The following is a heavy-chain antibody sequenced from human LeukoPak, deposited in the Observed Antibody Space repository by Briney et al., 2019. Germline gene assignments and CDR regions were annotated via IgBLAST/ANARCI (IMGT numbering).Heavy chain of an antibody. CDR3: LRVAAGGILGDS. V-gene: IGHV4-34*01. D-gene: IGHD3-16*02. CDR1: AGSLSGYY. Sequence: SETLSLTCAVYAGSLSGYYCTWIRPPPGKGLEWIGEVNYSVGTTYNPSLQSRVIVSIDTPKNQFSLRRSAVTPTDTRLYYCLRVAAGGILGDSWGQGTLVTVSS. J-gene: IGHJ4*02. CDR2: VNYSVGT.